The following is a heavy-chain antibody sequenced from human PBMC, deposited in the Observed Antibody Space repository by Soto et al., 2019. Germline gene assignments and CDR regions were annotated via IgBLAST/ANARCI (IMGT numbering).Heavy chain of an antibody. J-gene: IGHJ4*02. Sequence: QVQLVQSGAEVKKPGASVKVSCKASGYTFTAYYMHWVRQAPGQGLEWMGWINPHNGDTNYAQKCQGRVTITRDTSINTVYMELRSLRSDDTAVFYCARERPFDYWGQGTLGTVSA. V-gene: IGHV1-2*02. CDR2: INPHNGDT. CDR3: ARERPFDY. CDR1: GYTFTAYY.